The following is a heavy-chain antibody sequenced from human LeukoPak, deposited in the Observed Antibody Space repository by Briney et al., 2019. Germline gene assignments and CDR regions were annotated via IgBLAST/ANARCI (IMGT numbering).Heavy chain of an antibody. CDR1: GFTFSGSA. CDR3: TRLLFGSFDY. D-gene: IGHD3-3*01. J-gene: IGHJ4*02. CDR2: IRSKANSYTT. Sequence: GGSLRLSCAASGFTFSGSAMHWVRQASGKGLEWVGRIRSKANSYTTAYAASVKVRFTISRDDSKNTAYLQMNSLKTEDTAVYYCTRLLFGSFDYWGQGTLVTVSS. V-gene: IGHV3-73*01.